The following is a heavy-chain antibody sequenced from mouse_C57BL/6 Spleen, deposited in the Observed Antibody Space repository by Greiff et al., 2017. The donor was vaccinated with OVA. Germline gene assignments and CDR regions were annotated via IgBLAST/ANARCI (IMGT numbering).Heavy chain of an antibody. CDR1: GFTFSDYY. CDR3: ARPIYYDYDEFAY. V-gene: IGHV5-12*01. CDR2: ISNGGGST. Sequence: EVNLVESGGGLVQPGGSLKLSCAASGFTFSDYYMYWVRQTPEKRLEWVAYISNGGGSTYYPDTVKGRFTISRDNAKNTLYLQMSRLKSEDTAMYYCARPIYYDYDEFAYWGQGTLVTVSA. J-gene: IGHJ3*01. D-gene: IGHD2-4*01.